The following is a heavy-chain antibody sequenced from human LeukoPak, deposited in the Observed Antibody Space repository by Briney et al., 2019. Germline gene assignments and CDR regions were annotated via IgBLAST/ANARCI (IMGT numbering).Heavy chain of an antibody. CDR1: GGSFSGYY. CDR3: ASSIVGTAFDY. D-gene: IGHD1-26*01. J-gene: IGHJ4*02. Sequence: SETLSLTCAVYGGSFSGYYWSWIRQPPGKGLEWIGEINHSGSTNYNPSVKSRVTISVDTSKNQFSLKLSSVTAADTPVYYCASSIVGTAFDYWGQGTLVTVSS. V-gene: IGHV4-34*01. CDR2: INHSGST.